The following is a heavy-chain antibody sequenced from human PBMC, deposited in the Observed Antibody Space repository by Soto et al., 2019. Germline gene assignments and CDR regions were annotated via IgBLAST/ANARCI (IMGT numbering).Heavy chain of an antibody. V-gene: IGHV3-53*01. CDR1: GSIVSSNY. CDR2: MYSGGNS. CDR3: TRGDL. Sequence: GGSLRRSCAASGSIVSSNYMSGVRQAPGKGLEWVSTMYSGGNSYYVDSVKGRFTISRDISKNALCLQMNSLRAEDTAMYYCTRGDLWGQGTLVTVSS. J-gene: IGHJ5*02.